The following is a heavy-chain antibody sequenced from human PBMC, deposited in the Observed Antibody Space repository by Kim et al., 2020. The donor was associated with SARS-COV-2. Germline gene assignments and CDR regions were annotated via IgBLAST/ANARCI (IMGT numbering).Heavy chain of an antibody. CDR2: IKQDGSEK. CDR3: VTYTERSGWYAFAN. CDR1: GLTFSRYW. V-gene: IGHV3-7*03. Sequence: GGSLRLSCGVSGLTFSRYWLCWVRQAPGKGLEWLANIKQDGSEKYYVDSVKGRFTISRDNAKNSLYLQMNSLRADDTAVYYCVTYTERSGWYAFANWGQGTLVTVSS. J-gene: IGHJ4*02. D-gene: IGHD6-19*01.